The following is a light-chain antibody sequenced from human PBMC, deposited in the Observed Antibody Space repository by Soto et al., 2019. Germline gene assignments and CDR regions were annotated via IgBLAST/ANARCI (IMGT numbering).Light chain of an antibody. CDR3: MQALQSLT. Sequence: EIVMTQSPLTLPVTPGEAASMSCRSSQSLLYNNTFNYLDWYLQKPGQSPHILIYLGSNRASGVPDRFSGSGSGTDFSLKISRVEAEDVGTYYCMQALQSLTFGQGTRLEIK. J-gene: IGKJ5*01. CDR1: QSLLYNNTFNY. V-gene: IGKV2-28*01. CDR2: LGS.